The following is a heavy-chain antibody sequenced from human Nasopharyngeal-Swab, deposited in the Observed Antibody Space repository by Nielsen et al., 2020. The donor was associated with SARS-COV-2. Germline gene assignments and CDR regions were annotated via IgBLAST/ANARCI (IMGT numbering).Heavy chain of an antibody. Sequence: GESLKISCMASGYSFVNHWIGWVRQKPGKGLEWMGMAYPGNSEIAYSPSFQGQVTISADKSINTAYLQWNSLRASDTAMYFCARRAARDGYNYEVDPWGQGTLVTVSS. CDR2: AYPGNSEI. J-gene: IGHJ5*02. CDR1: GYSFVNHW. V-gene: IGHV5-51*01. CDR3: ARRAARDGYNYEVDP. D-gene: IGHD5-24*01.